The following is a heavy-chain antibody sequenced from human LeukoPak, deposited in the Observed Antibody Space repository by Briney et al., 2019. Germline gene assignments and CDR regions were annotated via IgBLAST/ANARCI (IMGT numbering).Heavy chain of an antibody. CDR1: GFTVSSNY. D-gene: IGHD3-10*01. V-gene: IGHV3-66*01. J-gene: IGHJ4*02. Sequence: GGSLRLSCAASGFTVSSNYMSWVRQAPGKGLEWVSGIYTGGDAYYADSVKDRFTISRDNSKNTLYLQMNSLRAEDTAVYYCTKGHWAGVSAARDWGQGTLVTVSS. CDR3: TKGHWAGVSAARD. CDR2: IYTGGDA.